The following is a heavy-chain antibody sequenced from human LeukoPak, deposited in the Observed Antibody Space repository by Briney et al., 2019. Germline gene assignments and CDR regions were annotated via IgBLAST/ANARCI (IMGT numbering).Heavy chain of an antibody. CDR2: IYTSGST. D-gene: IGHD6-13*01. CDR1: GGSISGYY. V-gene: IGHV4-4*07. J-gene: IGHJ5*01. Sequence: SETLSLTCTVSGGSISGYYWSWIRRPAGKGLEWIGRIYTSGSTNYNPSLKSRVTMSVDTSKNQFSLKLSSVTAADTAVYYCARAPRQSSWYDSWGQGTLVTVSS. CDR3: ARAPRQSSWYDS.